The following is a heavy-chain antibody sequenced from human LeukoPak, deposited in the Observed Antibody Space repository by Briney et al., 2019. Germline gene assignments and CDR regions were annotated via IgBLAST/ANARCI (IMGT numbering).Heavy chain of an antibody. Sequence: GGSLRVSCAASGFTFSANTMNWVGQAPGNGREGVSSISSTSDFIFYADSVKGRFTISRDNAKNSLSLQMTSLRAEDTAVYYCAKAGRFTSSWSYDYWGQGTLVTVSS. V-gene: IGHV3-21*01. J-gene: IGHJ4*02. CDR1: GFTFSANT. D-gene: IGHD6-13*01. CDR2: ISSTSDFI. CDR3: AKAGRFTSSWSYDY.